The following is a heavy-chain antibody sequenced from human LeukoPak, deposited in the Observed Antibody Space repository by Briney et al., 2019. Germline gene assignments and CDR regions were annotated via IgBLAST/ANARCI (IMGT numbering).Heavy chain of an antibody. CDR2: IYWDDDK. CDR3: AESRLLWFGEFDAFDI. J-gene: IGHJ3*02. CDR1: GFSLSTSGVG. Sequence: SGPTLVKPTQTLTLTCTFSGFSLSTSGVGVGWIRQPPGKALEWLALIYWDDDKRYSPSLKSRLTITKDTSKNQVVLTMTNMDPVDTATYYCAESRLLWFGEFDAFDIWGQGTMVTVSS. D-gene: IGHD3-10*01. V-gene: IGHV2-5*02.